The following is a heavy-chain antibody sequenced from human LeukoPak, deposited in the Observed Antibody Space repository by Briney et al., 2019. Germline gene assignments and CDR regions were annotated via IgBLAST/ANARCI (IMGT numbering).Heavy chain of an antibody. J-gene: IGHJ5*02. D-gene: IGHD1-1*01. Sequence: PGGSLRLSCAASGFTFSSYGMHWVRQAPGKGLEWVAVIWYDGSNKYYPDSVKGRFTISRDDSKNTLYLQMDSLRAEDAAVYYCARDSGPLDTWGQGALVTASS. V-gene: IGHV3-33*01. CDR2: IWYDGSNK. CDR3: ARDSGPLDT. CDR1: GFTFSSYG.